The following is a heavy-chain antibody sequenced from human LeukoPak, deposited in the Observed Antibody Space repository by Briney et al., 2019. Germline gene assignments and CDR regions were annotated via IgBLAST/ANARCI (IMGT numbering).Heavy chain of an antibody. D-gene: IGHD3-10*01. CDR1: GGSISSYY. J-gene: IGHJ5*02. CDR3: AKDMWFGELTTSFDP. CDR2: IYYSGST. Sequence: SETLSLTCTVSGGSISSYYWSWIRQPPGKGLEWIGYIYYSGSTNYNPSLKSRVTISVDTSKNQFSLKLSSVTAADTALYYCAKDMWFGELTTSFDPWGQGTLVTVSS. V-gene: IGHV4-59*12.